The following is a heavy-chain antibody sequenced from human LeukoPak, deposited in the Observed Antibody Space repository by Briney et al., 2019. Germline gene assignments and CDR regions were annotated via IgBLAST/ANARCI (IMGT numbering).Heavy chain of an antibody. CDR1: GYTFISNG. CDR3: ARSGAAAGRVPFDY. V-gene: IGHV1-18*01. D-gene: IGHD6-13*01. Sequence: ASVKVSCKASGYTFISNGISWVRQAPGQGLEWMGWISAYNGNTNYAQKLQGRVTMTTDTSTSTAYMELRSLRSDDTAVYYCARSGAAAGRVPFDYWGQGTLVTVSS. J-gene: IGHJ4*02. CDR2: ISAYNGNT.